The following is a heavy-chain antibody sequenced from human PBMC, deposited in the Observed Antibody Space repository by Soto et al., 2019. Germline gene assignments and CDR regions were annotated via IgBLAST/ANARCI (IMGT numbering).Heavy chain of an antibody. Sequence: GGSLRLACAASGFTFISYAMSWVRQAPGKGLERVSGIGGSVAGTNYADSVKGRFTISRDNSKNTMYQQMSSLRAEDTAVYYFVRGGRIALAGIHLVCWGHGTLVTV. CDR1: GFTFISYA. V-gene: IGHV3-23*01. CDR3: VRGGRIALAGIHLVC. D-gene: IGHD6-19*01. J-gene: IGHJ4*01. CDR2: IGGSVAGT.